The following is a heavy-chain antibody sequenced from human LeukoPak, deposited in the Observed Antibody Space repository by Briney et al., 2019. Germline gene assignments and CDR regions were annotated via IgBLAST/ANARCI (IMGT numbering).Heavy chain of an antibody. V-gene: IGHV1-18*01. CDR3: TRDPRHKYGNFDN. Sequence: ASVKVSCKASGYNFATYGISRVRQAPGQGLEWMGWFAPYNNNGNSAQKFQGRLTMTTDTSTSTASMELRSLRSDDTAVYYCTRDPRHKYGNFDNWGQGTLVTVSS. J-gene: IGHJ4*02. D-gene: IGHD6-6*01. CDR1: GYNFATYG. CDR2: FAPYNNNG.